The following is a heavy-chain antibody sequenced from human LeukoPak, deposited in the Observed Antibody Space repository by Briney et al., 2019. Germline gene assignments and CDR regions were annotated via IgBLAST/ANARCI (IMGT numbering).Heavy chain of an antibody. CDR2: INHSGST. Sequence: SETLSLTCAVYGGSFSGYYWSWIRQPPGKGLEWIGEINHSGSTNYNPSLKSRVTISVDTSKNQFSLKLSSVTAADPAVYYCARAQRAAGAVAGTVIDYWGQGTLVTVSS. D-gene: IGHD6-19*01. J-gene: IGHJ4*02. V-gene: IGHV4-34*01. CDR3: ARAQRAAGAVAGTVIDY. CDR1: GGSFSGYY.